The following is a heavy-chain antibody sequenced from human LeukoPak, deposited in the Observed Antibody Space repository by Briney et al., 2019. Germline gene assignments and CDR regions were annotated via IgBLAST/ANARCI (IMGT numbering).Heavy chain of an antibody. J-gene: IGHJ4*02. D-gene: IGHD4-17*01. Sequence: ASVKVSCKASGYTFTGYYMHWVRQAPGQGLEWMGWINPNSGGTNYAQKFQGRVTMTRDTSIRTAYMELRSLRSDDTAVYYCARDIDGYGDYGDYGEADYWGQGTLVTVSS. CDR3: ARDIDGYGDYGDYGEADY. CDR2: INPNSGGT. V-gene: IGHV1-2*02. CDR1: GYTFTGYY.